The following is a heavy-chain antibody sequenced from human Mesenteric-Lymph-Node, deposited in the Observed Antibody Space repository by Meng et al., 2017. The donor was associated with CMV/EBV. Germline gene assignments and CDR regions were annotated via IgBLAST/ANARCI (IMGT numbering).Heavy chain of an antibody. D-gene: IGHD2-21*02. V-gene: IGHV4-34*01. J-gene: IGHJ4*02. Sequence: AVYGGCFRGYYWTWIRQPPGKGLEWIGEIHHSGGTKYNPSLKSRVTISVDTSKNQLSLKVKSVTAADTAVYYCARANVVVTSSAFDYWGQGSLVTVSS. CDR1: GGCFRGYY. CDR2: IHHSGGT. CDR3: ARANVVVTSSAFDY.